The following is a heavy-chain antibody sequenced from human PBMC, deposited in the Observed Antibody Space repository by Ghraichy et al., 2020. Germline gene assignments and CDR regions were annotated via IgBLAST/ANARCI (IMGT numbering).Heavy chain of an antibody. Sequence: SQTLSLTCAVYGGSFSGYYWSWIRQPPGKGLEWIGEINHSGSTNYNPSLKSRVTLSVDTSKNQFSLKLSSVTAADTAVYYCARSQKIYDSSGYYYGWFDPWGQGTLVTVSS. J-gene: IGHJ5*02. CDR2: INHSGST. V-gene: IGHV4-34*01. D-gene: IGHD3-22*01. CDR1: GGSFSGYY. CDR3: ARSQKIYDSSGYYYGWFDP.